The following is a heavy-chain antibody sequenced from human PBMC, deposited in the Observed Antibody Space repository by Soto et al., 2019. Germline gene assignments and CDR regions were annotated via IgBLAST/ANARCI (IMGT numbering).Heavy chain of an antibody. V-gene: IGHV4-31*03. CDR3: AREAAWWIDYYYGMDV. CDR2: IYYSGST. J-gene: IGHJ6*02. CDR1: GGSISSGGYY. Sequence: QVQLQESGPGLVKPSQTLSLTCTVSGGSISSGGYYWSWIRQHPGKGLEWIGYIYYSGSTYYNPSLKIRVTISVDTSKNQFSLKLSSVTAADTAVYYCAREAAWWIDYYYGMDVWGQGTTVTVSS. D-gene: IGHD2-15*01.